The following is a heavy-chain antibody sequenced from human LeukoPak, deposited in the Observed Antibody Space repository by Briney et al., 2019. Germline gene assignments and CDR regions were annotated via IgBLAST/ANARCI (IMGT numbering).Heavy chain of an antibody. D-gene: IGHD1-26*01. Sequence: PGGSLRLSCAASGFTFSTPAMSWVRQAPGKGLEWVSTISGSGGNTYYADSVKGRFTISRDNSKNTLFLQMNSLRDEDTAVYYCVRDPGRSSNYWGQGTLVTVSS. CDR2: ISGSGGNT. J-gene: IGHJ4*02. V-gene: IGHV3-23*01. CDR3: VRDPGRSSNY. CDR1: GFTFSTPA.